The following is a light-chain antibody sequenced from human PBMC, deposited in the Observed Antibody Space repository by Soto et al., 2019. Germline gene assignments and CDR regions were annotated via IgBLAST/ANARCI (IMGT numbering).Light chain of an antibody. J-gene: IGKJ1*01. CDR1: QSISSY. CDR3: QQSYSTPWT. CDR2: GAT. V-gene: IGKV1-39*01. Sequence: DIQMTQSPSSLSASVGDRVTITCRASQSISSYLSWYQQKPGKAPKVLIYGATSLQGRVPSRFSGSGSGTDFTLTISSLQSEDFATYYCQQSYSTPWTFGQGTKVDIK.